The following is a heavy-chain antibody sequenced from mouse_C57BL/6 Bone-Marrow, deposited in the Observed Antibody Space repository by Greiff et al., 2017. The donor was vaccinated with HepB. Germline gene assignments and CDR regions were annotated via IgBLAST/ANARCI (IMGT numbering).Heavy chain of an antibody. Sequence: EVQRVESGGGLVQPGGSMKLSCVASGFTFSNYWMNWVRQSPEKGLEWVAQIRLKSDNYATHYAESVKGRFTISRDDSKSSVYLQMNNLRAEDTGIYYCTRYYYGSSYGDDYWGQGTTLTVSS. CDR1: GFTFSNYW. D-gene: IGHD1-1*01. CDR3: TRYYYGSSYGDDY. J-gene: IGHJ2*01. CDR2: IRLKSDNYAT. V-gene: IGHV6-3*01.